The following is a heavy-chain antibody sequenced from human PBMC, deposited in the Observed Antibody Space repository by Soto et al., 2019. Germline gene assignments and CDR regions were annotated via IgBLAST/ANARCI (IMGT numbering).Heavy chain of an antibody. D-gene: IGHD1-20*01. Sequence: AGGSLRLSCAASGFTFRNYDLHWVRQAPGKGLECVSAISGSGGSTYYADSVKGRFTISRDNSKNTLYLQMNSLRAEDTAVYYCAKKGIVDNWGQGALVTVSS. CDR3: AKKGIVDN. J-gene: IGHJ4*02. CDR1: GFTFRNYD. CDR2: ISGSGGST. V-gene: IGHV3-23*01.